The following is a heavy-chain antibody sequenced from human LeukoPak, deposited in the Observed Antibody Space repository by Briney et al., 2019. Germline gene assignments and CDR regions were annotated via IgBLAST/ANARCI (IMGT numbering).Heavy chain of an antibody. D-gene: IGHD6-19*01. J-gene: IGHJ3*02. CDR3: AREISGRSYSGGFDI. CDR1: GFTFSSYW. CDR2: IKQDGSEK. V-gene: IGHV3-7*03. Sequence: GGSLRLSCAASGFTFSSYWMSWVRQAPGKGLEWVANIKQDGSEKYYVDSVKGRFTISRDNAKNSLYLQMNSLRAEDTAVYYCAREISGRSYSGGFDIWGQGTMVTVSS.